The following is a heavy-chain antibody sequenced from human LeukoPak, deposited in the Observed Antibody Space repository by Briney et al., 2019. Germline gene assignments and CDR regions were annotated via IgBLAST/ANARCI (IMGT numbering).Heavy chain of an antibody. V-gene: IGHV1-18*01. D-gene: IGHD3-22*01. CDR2: ISAYNGNR. J-gene: IGHJ4*02. Sequence: ASVKVSCKASGYTFTSYGISWVRQAPGQGLEWMGWISAYNGNRNYAQKFQGRVTTTADEYTSTAYMELSSLRSEDTAVYYCAVGDYYDSSGYLDYWGQGTLVTVSS. CDR1: GYTFTSYG. CDR3: AVGDYYDSSGYLDY.